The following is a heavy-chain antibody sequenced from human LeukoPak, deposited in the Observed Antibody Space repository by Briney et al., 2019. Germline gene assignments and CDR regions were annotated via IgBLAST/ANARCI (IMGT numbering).Heavy chain of an antibody. Sequence: GGSLRLSCAASGLTFSTYWMSWVRQAPGKGLECVGIINEHGSEKYYVDSVKGRFTISRDNAKNSLYLQINSLRAKDTAVYYCARGALRSVDYWGQGTLLTVSS. J-gene: IGHJ4*02. CDR2: INEHGSEK. V-gene: IGHV3-7*03. D-gene: IGHD3-10*02. CDR1: GLTFSTYW. CDR3: ARGALRSVDY.